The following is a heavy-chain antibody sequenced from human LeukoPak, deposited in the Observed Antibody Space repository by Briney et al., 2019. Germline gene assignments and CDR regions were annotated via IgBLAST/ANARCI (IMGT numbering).Heavy chain of an antibody. D-gene: IGHD4-17*01. V-gene: IGHV3-23*01. CDR1: GFTFSSYA. J-gene: IGHJ2*01. Sequence: SGGSLRLSCAASGFTFSSYAMSWVRQAPGKGLEWVSTMRDSGGSTYYVDSVKGRFTISRDNSKNTLYLQMNSLRAEDTAVYYCAKGYYGDYPYWYFDLWGRGTLVTVSS. CDR3: AKGYYGDYPYWYFDL. CDR2: MRDSGGST.